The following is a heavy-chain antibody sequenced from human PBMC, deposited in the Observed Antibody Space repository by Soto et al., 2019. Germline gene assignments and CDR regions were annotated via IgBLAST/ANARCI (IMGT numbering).Heavy chain of an antibody. D-gene: IGHD2-15*01. Sequence: PSETLSLTCTVSGGSISSYDWSWIRQPPGKGLEWIGYIYYSGSTNYNPSLKSRVTISVDTSKNQFSLKLSPVTAADTAVYYCARQSCSGGSCYSGFGWFDPWGQGTLVTVSS. CDR2: IYYSGST. J-gene: IGHJ5*02. V-gene: IGHV4-59*08. CDR3: ARQSCSGGSCYSGFGWFDP. CDR1: GGSISSYD.